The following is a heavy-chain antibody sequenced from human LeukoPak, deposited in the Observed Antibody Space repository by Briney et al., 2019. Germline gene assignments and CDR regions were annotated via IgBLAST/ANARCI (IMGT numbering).Heavy chain of an antibody. J-gene: IGHJ4*02. CDR3: ARDFRPQYCSSSTCYEDH. D-gene: IGHD2-2*01. V-gene: IGHV3-23*01. Sequence: GGSLRLSCAASGFTFSSYEMNWVRQAPGKGLEWVSGISGTGDSTYYADSVRGRFTISRDTSKNTLSLQMNTLRVEDTAIYYCARDFRPQYCSSSTCYEDHWGQGTLVTVSS. CDR2: ISGTGDST. CDR1: GFTFSSYE.